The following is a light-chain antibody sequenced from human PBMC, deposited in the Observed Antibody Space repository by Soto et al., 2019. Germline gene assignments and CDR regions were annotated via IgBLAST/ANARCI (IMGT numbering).Light chain of an antibody. V-gene: IGKV3-15*01. Sequence: EIVMTQSPATLSVSPGAGGPLSCRASQSISRNLAWYQQKPGQAPRLLIFGASSRATGVPARFSGSGSGTEFTLTINSLQSEDFAVYFCQQYDNLPLTFGPGTKVDIK. CDR2: GAS. J-gene: IGKJ3*01. CDR3: QQYDNLPLT. CDR1: QSISRN.